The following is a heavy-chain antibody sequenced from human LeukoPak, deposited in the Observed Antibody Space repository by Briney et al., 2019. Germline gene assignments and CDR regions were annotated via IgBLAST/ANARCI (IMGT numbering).Heavy chain of an antibody. CDR1: GGSLSGNY. Sequence: SETLSLTCAVYGGSLSGNYWSWLRQPPGKGLEWIGEINHSGSTNYNTSLRSRVTIPVDKSKNQFSLKLSSVTAADTAVYYCARRLRYCTNGVCSNWYDPWGQGTLVTVSS. J-gene: IGHJ5*02. CDR2: INHSGST. D-gene: IGHD2-8*01. CDR3: ARRLRYCTNGVCSNWYDP. V-gene: IGHV4-34*01.